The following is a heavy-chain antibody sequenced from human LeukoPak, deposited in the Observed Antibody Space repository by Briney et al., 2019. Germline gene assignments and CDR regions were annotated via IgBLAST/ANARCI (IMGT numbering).Heavy chain of an antibody. J-gene: IGHJ5*02. CDR1: GFTFSDYG. V-gene: IGHV3-30*06. CDR3: ARDNDPDYSSSPGWFDL. CDR2: TVSDGSNK. D-gene: IGHD3-22*01. Sequence: GGSLRLSCAASGFTFSDYGMHWVRLAPGKGLEWVGVTVSDGSNKFYADSVKGRFTVSRDNSKNTLYLHMNSLRAEDTAVYYCARDNDPDYSSSPGWFDLWGQGTLVTVSS.